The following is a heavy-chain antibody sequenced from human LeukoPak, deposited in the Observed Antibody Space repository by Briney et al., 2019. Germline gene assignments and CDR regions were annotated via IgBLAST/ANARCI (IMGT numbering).Heavy chain of an antibody. V-gene: IGHV4-59*01. CDR3: ASYAERGAFDI. J-gene: IGHJ3*02. Sequence: SETLSLTCTVSGVSISSYYWSWIWQPPGKGLEWIGYIYYSGSTNYNPSLKSRVTISVDTSKNQFSLKLSSVTAADTAVYYCASYAERGAFDIWGQGTMVTVSS. D-gene: IGHD3-16*01. CDR1: GVSISSYY. CDR2: IYYSGST.